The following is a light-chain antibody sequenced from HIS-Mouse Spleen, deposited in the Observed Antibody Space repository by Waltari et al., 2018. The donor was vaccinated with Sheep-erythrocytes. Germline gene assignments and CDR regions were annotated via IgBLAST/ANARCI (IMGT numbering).Light chain of an antibody. CDR3: QQFNSYLYT. V-gene: IGKV1-13*02. Sequence: AIQLTQSPSSLSASVGDRVTITCRASQGISSALAWYQQKPGKAPKLLIYDASSLESGVPSRFSGSGSGTNFTLTISSLQPEDFATYYCQQFNSYLYTFGQGTKLEIK. J-gene: IGKJ2*01. CDR2: DAS. CDR1: QGISSA.